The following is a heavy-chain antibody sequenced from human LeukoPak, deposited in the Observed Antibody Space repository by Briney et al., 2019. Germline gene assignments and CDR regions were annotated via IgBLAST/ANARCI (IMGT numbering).Heavy chain of an antibody. CDR3: TTETQAGI. V-gene: IGHV3-33*01. CDR1: GFTFSSYG. CDR2: IWYDGSNK. J-gene: IGHJ3*02. Sequence: GGSLRLSCAASGFTFSSYGMHWVRQAPGKGLEWVVEIWYDGSNKYYADSVKGRFTISRDNSKNTLYLQMNSLKTEDTAVYYCTTETQAGIWGQGTMVSVSS.